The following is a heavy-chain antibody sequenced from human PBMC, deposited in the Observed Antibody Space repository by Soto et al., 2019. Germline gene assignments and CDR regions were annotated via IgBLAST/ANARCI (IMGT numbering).Heavy chain of an antibody. CDR3: TRANWYSEY. V-gene: IGHV4-59*11. CDR2: IYYNGNT. J-gene: IGHJ4*02. Sequence: QVQLQESGPGLVKPSETLSLTCTVSGGSISNHYWSWIRQPPGKGLEWIGYIYYNGNTNYNPPLKSRVTMSGDTSKNQISLKVSSVTAADTAVYYCTRANWYSEYWGQGTLVTVSS. CDR1: GGSISNHY. D-gene: IGHD7-27*01.